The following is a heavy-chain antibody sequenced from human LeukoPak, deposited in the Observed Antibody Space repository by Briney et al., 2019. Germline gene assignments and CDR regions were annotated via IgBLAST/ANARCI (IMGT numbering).Heavy chain of an antibody. J-gene: IGHJ4*02. V-gene: IGHV3-23*01. Sequence: GGSLRLSCAASGFTFSNYALSWVRQAPGEGLEWVSAISGSGGSIYYADSVKGRFTISRDNSKNTLYLQMNSLRAEDTAVYYCAKEMMLRGAYFDYWGQGALVAVSA. CDR3: AKEMMLRGAYFDY. CDR1: GFTFSNYA. CDR2: ISGSGGSI. D-gene: IGHD3-10*01.